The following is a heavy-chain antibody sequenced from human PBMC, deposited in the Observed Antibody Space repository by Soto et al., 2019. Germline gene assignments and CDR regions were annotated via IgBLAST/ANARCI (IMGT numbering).Heavy chain of an antibody. CDR1: GASVSSTSAA. Sequence: SPTLALPCGLSGASVSSTSAAWNFIRQSPSRGLEWLGRTYYRSNWYTDYAVSVKSRITIHPDTSKNQFSLHLNSVTPEDTAVYSCGTFLSPTSPDVCGEVPTVTFSS. CDR2: TYYRSNWYT. J-gene: IGHJ6*02. D-gene: IGHD2-2*01. CDR3: GTFLSPTSPDV. V-gene: IGHV6-1*01.